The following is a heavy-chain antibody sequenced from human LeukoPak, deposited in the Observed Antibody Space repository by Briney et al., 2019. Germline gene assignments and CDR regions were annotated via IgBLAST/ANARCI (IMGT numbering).Heavy chain of an antibody. Sequence: SVKVSCKASGGTFSSYAISWVRQAPGQGLEWMGGIIPIFGTANYAQKFQGRVTVTADESTSTAYMELSSLRSEDTAVYYCTRESGSYHGNDYWGQGTLVTVSS. D-gene: IGHD1-26*01. J-gene: IGHJ4*02. CDR3: TRESGSYHGNDY. CDR1: GGTFSSYA. V-gene: IGHV1-69*13. CDR2: IIPIFGTA.